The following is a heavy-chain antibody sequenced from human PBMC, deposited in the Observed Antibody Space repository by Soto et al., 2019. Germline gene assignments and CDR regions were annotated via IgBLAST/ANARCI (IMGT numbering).Heavy chain of an antibody. CDR2: IYYSGST. V-gene: IGHV4-39*01. J-gene: IGHJ4*02. CDR1: GGSISSSSYY. Sequence: PSETLSLTCTVSGGSISSSSYYWGWIRQPPGKGLEWIGSIYYSGSTYYNPSLKSRVTISVDTSKNQFSLKLSSVTAADTAVYYCARLSVAGPYYFDYWGQGTLVTSPQ. D-gene: IGHD6-19*01. CDR3: ARLSVAGPYYFDY.